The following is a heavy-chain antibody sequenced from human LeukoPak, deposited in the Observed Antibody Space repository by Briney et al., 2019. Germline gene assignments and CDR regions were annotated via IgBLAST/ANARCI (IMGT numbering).Heavy chain of an antibody. Sequence: PSETLSLTCTVSGGSISSYYWSWIRQPPGKGLEWIGYIYYSGGTSYNPSLKSRVTISVDTSKNQFSLRLSSVTAADTAVYHCARGAWGSRLLDYWGQGTLVTVSS. CDR3: ARGAWGSRLLDY. D-gene: IGHD7-27*01. CDR1: GGSISSYY. CDR2: IYYSGGT. V-gene: IGHV4-59*01. J-gene: IGHJ4*02.